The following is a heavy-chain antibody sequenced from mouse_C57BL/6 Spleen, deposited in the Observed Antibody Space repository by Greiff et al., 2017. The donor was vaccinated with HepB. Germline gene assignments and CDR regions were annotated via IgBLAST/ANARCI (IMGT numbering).Heavy chain of an antibody. CDR1: GYTFTDYN. J-gene: IGHJ1*03. Sequence: VQLQQSGPELVKPGASVKIPCKASGYTFTDYNMDWVKQSHGKSLEWIGDINPNNGGTIYNQKFKGKATLTVDKSSSTAYMELRSLTSEDTAVYYCARSDFTTVVATRWYFDVWGTGTTVTVSS. CDR3: ARSDFTTVVATRWYFDV. D-gene: IGHD1-1*01. V-gene: IGHV1-18*01. CDR2: INPNNGGT.